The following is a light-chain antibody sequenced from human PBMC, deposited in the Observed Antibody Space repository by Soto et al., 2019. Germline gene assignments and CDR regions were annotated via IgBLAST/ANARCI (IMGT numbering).Light chain of an antibody. J-gene: IGLJ1*01. V-gene: IGLV2-14*01. CDR1: SSDVGGYNY. Sequence: QSVLTQPASVSGSPGQSITISCTGTSSDVGGYNYVSWYQQHPGKAPKLMIYEVSNRPSGVSNRFSGSKSGNTASLTISGLQAEDGADYYCSSYTSSSTPYVFGTGTKVTLL. CDR2: EVS. CDR3: SSYTSSSTPYV.